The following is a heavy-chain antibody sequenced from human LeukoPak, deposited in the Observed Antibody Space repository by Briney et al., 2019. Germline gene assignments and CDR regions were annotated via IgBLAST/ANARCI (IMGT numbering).Heavy chain of an antibody. V-gene: IGHV7-4-1*02. J-gene: IGHJ4*02. CDR1: GYTFTSYD. Sequence: ASVKVSCKASGYTFTSYDINWVRQAPGQRLEWMGWINTNTGNPTYAQGFTGRFVFSLDTSVSTAYLQISSLKAEDTAVYYCARAPYSGYDSLDYWGQGTLVTVSS. CDR2: INTNTGNP. D-gene: IGHD5-12*01. CDR3: ARAPYSGYDSLDY.